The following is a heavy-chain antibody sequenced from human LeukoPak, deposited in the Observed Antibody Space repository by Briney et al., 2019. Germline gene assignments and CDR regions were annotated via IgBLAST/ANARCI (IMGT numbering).Heavy chain of an antibody. J-gene: IGHJ4*02. CDR1: GYTFTSYG. CDR2: ISAYNGNT. V-gene: IGHV1-18*01. CDR3: ARDGFLIAAAVVPKAKQFDY. Sequence: AASVKVSCKASGYTFTSYGISWVRQAPGQGLEWMGWISAYNGNTNYAQKLQGRVTMTTDTSTSTAYMELRSLRSDDTAVYYCARDGFLIAAAVVPKAKQFDYWGQGTLVTVSS. D-gene: IGHD6-13*01.